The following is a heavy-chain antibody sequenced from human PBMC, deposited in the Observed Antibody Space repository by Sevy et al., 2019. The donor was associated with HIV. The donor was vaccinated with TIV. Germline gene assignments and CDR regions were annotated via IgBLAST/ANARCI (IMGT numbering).Heavy chain of an antibody. CDR2: IWYDGSNK. D-gene: IGHD6-13*01. Sequence: GGSLRLSCAASGFTFSSYGMHWVRQAPGKGLEWVAVIWYDGSNKYYADSVKGRFTISRDNSKNTLYLQMNSLRAEDMAVYYCARDGIPRGIVAAAGHDAFDIWGQGTMVTVSS. J-gene: IGHJ3*02. CDR1: GFTFSSYG. CDR3: ARDGIPRGIVAAAGHDAFDI. V-gene: IGHV3-33*01.